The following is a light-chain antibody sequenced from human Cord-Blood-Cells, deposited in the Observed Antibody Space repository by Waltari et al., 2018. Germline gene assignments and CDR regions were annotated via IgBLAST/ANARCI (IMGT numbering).Light chain of an antibody. Sequence: SYELTQPPSVSVSPGQTASITCSGDKLGEKYACWYQQKPGQSPVLVIYQDSKRPSGIPERFSGSNSGNTATLTISGTQARDEADYYCQAWDSSTGVFGGGTKLTVL. CDR3: QAWDSSTGV. CDR1: KLGEKY. V-gene: IGLV3-1*01. J-gene: IGLJ3*02. CDR2: QDS.